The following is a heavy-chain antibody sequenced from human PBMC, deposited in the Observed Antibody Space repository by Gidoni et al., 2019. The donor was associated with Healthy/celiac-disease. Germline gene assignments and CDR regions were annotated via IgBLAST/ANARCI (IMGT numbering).Heavy chain of an antibody. J-gene: IGHJ6*02. V-gene: IGHV3-73*02. CDR2: IRSKANSYAT. CDR1: GFTFRGSA. Sequence: EVQLVASGGGLVQPGGSLKLSCAAAGFTFRGSAMTWVSQASGKGLEWVGRIRSKANSYATAYAASVKGRFTISRDDSKNTAYLQMNSLKTEDTAVYYCTRHEGDGSGSYYNVYYGMDVWGQGTTVTVSS. CDR3: TRHEGDGSGSYYNVYYGMDV. D-gene: IGHD3-10*01.